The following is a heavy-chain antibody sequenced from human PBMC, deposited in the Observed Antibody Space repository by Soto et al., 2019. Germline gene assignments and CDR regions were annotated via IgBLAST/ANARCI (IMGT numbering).Heavy chain of an antibody. D-gene: IGHD2-15*01. V-gene: IGHV4-39*01. Sequence: ETLSLTCTVSGGSISSSSYYWGWIRQPPGKGLEWIGSIYYSGSTYYNPSLKSRVTISVDTSKSQFSLKLSSVTAADTAVYYCARGYCSGGSCYRYWGQGSQVTVSS. CDR1: GGSISSSSYY. CDR2: IYYSGST. J-gene: IGHJ4*02. CDR3: ARGYCSGGSCYRY.